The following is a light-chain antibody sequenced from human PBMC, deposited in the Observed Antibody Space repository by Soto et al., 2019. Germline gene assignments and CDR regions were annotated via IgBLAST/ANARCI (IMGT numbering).Light chain of an antibody. CDR3: QQYGSSPPYT. J-gene: IGKJ2*01. Sequence: EIVLTQSPGTLSLSPGERATLSCRASQSVSNSYLAWYQQKPGQAPRLLIYGESSRGTGIPDRFSGSGSGTDFTLIINRLEPEDSAVYYCQQYGSSPPYTFGQGTKLEIK. CDR1: QSVSNSY. V-gene: IGKV3-20*01. CDR2: GES.